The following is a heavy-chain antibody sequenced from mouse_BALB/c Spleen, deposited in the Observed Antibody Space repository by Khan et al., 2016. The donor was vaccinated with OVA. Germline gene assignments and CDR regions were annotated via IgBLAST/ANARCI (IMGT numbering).Heavy chain of an antibody. D-gene: IGHD1-1*01. Sequence: DLVKPGASVRLSCKASGYTFTSYWINWIKQRPGQGLEWIGHIAPGSSSSYYNKMFKGKATLTVDTSSTTAYIQLSSLSSEDSAVYFCARANYYVNTLYSMNYWGQGPSVTVSS. CDR1: GYTFTSYW. CDR2: IAPGSSSS. V-gene: IGHV1S41*01. CDR3: ARANYYVNTLYSMNY. J-gene: IGHJ4*01.